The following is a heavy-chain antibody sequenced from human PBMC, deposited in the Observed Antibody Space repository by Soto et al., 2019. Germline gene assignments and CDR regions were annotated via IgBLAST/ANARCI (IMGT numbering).Heavy chain of an antibody. CDR2: MNPNSGNT. V-gene: IGHV1-8*01. J-gene: IGHJ5*02. D-gene: IGHD4-17*01. Sequence: QVQLVQSGAEVKKPGASVKVSCKASGYTFTSYDINWVRQATGQGLEYLGWMNPNSGNTGYVQKFQGRVTMTRDTSISTAYMELSSLRSEGTVVYFCARGVKYGAYSRWFDPWGQGTLVTVSS. CDR3: ARGVKYGAYSRWFDP. CDR1: GYTFTSYD.